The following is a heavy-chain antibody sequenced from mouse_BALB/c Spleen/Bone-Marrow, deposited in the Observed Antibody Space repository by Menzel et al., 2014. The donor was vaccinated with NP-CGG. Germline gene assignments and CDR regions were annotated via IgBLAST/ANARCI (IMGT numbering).Heavy chain of an antibody. CDR3: ARQDYSYCYAMDY. Sequence: EVQLVESGGGLVQPGGSLKLSCATSGFTFSDYYMYWVRQTPEKRLEWVAYISNGGGSTYYPDTVKGRFTISRDNAKNTLYLQMSRLKSEDTAMYYCARQDYSYCYAMDYWGQGTSVTVSS. J-gene: IGHJ4*01. CDR1: GFTFSDYY. V-gene: IGHV5-12*02. CDR2: ISNGGGST. D-gene: IGHD2-13*01.